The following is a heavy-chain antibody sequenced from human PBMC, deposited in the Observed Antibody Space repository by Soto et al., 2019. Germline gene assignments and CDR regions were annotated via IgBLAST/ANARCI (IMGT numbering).Heavy chain of an antibody. CDR1: GGPISSSSYY. Sequence: SETLSLTCTVSGGPISSSSYYWGWIRQPPGKGLEWIGRIYYSGSTYYNPSLKSRVTISVDTSKNQFSLKLSSVTAADTAVYYCARRREDYYYYYGMDVWGQGTTVTVSS. CDR2: IYYSGST. V-gene: IGHV4-39*01. J-gene: IGHJ6*02. CDR3: ARRREDYYYYYGMDV.